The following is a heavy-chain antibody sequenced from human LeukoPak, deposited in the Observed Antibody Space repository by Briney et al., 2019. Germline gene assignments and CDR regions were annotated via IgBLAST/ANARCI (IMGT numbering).Heavy chain of an antibody. D-gene: IGHD1-26*01. CDR3: ARRGGSYSHSDF. CDR2: ANAFNGNT. Sequence: ASVTVSFTASGGTFSIYAISWVRQAPGQGLEWMGWANAFNGNTEYAPNLQGRVTMTTDTSTTTAYMEMRSLTAADTAVYYCARRGGSYSHSDFWGQGTLVTVSS. CDR1: GGTFSIYA. V-gene: IGHV1-18*01. J-gene: IGHJ4*02.